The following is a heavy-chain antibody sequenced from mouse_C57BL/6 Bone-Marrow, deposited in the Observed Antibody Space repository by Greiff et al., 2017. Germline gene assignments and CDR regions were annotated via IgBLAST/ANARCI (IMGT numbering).Heavy chain of an antibody. V-gene: IGHV1-53*01. Sequence: QVQLKQPGTELVKPGASVKLSCKASGYTFTSYWMHWVKQRPGQGLEWIGNINPSNGGTNYNEKFKSKATLTVDKSSSTAYMQLSSLTSEASAVYYCARDYYGRLWYFDVWGTGTTVTVSS. CDR1: GYTFTSYW. CDR3: ARDYYGRLWYFDV. CDR2: INPSNGGT. J-gene: IGHJ1*03. D-gene: IGHD1-1*01.